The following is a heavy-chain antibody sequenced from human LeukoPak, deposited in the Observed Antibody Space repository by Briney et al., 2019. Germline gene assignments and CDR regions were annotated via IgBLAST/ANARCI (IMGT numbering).Heavy chain of an antibody. CDR3: ASCYYDSSGYYYFDY. CDR2: IKPSSGAT. V-gene: IGHV1-2*02. CDR1: GYTFSGHY. J-gene: IGHJ4*02. Sequence: ASVKVSCKASGYTFSGHYMHWVRQAPGQGLEWMGWIKPSSGATNYAQKFRGRVIMTRDTSNRTSYMELSRLRSDDTALYYCASCYYDSSGYYYFDYWGQGTLVTVSS. D-gene: IGHD3-22*01.